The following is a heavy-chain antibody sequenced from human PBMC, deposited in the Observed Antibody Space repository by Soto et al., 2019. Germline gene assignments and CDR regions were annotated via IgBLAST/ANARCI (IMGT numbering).Heavy chain of an antibody. V-gene: IGHV4-31*03. Sequence: QMQLQESGPGLVKPSETLSLTCTVSGGSISSGDYYWTWVRQHPGKGLEWIGYIYASGRTYYTPSLRRRFSFPVDPSKNQFSLKLSCGAAADTAVYYWARIPPFSVFWAGPDEPGAQGILVTVSP. J-gene: IGHJ4*02. CDR1: GGSISSGDYY. CDR2: IYASGRT. D-gene: IGHD3-3*01. CDR3: ARIPPFSVFWAGPDEP.